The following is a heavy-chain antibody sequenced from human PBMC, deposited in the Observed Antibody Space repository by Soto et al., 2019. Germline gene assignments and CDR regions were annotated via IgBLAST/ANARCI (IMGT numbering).Heavy chain of an antibody. V-gene: IGHV3-23*01. J-gene: IGHJ3*02. D-gene: IGHD2-8*02. CDR3: AKKGPGSLATSCSTGAFHYAFDI. Sequence: EVQLLESGGGLVQPGGSLRLSCAASGFTFGNYAMIWVRQAPGKGLEWVSTISGGGDGTYYADSVRGRFTISRENSRSTVYLQVNSKRAEYTAVYCLAKKGPGSLATSCSTGAFHYAFDIWGQGTMVTVSS. CDR1: GFTFGNYA. CDR2: ISGGGDGT.